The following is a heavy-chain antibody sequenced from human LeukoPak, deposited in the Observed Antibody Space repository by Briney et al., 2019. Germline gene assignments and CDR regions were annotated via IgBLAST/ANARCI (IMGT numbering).Heavy chain of an antibody. CDR2: INPNSGGT. J-gene: IGHJ4*02. CDR3: ARADVDYCSGGSCYSGEGFDY. Sequence: ASVKVSCKASGYTFAGYYMHWVRQAPGQGLEWMGWINPNSGGTNYAQKFQGRVTMTRDTSISTAYMELSRLRSDDTAVYYCARADVDYCSGGSCYSGEGFDYWGQGTLVTVSS. CDR1: GYTFAGYY. D-gene: IGHD2-15*01. V-gene: IGHV1-2*02.